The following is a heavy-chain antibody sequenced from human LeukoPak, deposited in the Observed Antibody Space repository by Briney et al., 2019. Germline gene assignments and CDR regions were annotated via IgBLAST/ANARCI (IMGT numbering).Heavy chain of an antibody. Sequence: PGGSLRLSCVASGFTFSIYTMAWVRQAPGKGLEWVSYISSSGSTIYYADSVKGRFTISRDNAKNSLYLQMNSLRAEDTAVYYCARGRAHDFWSGYYTDFDYWGQGTLVTVSS. J-gene: IGHJ4*02. CDR1: GFTFSIYT. V-gene: IGHV3-48*04. D-gene: IGHD3-3*01. CDR3: ARGRAHDFWSGYYTDFDY. CDR2: ISSSGSTI.